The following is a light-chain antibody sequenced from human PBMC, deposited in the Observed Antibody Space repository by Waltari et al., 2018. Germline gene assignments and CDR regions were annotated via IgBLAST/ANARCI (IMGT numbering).Light chain of an antibody. J-gene: IGLJ2*01. V-gene: IGLV3-19*01. CDR1: RLRTYY. CDR2: GKN. Sequence: SSELTQAPAVSVALGQTARITCPGTRLRTYYVSWFHQKPGQAPALVIDGKNNRPSGIPDRFSASSAGSTASLTIIGAQAEDEADYYCHSRDSSGDVVIGGGTKLTVV. CDR3: HSRDSSGDVV.